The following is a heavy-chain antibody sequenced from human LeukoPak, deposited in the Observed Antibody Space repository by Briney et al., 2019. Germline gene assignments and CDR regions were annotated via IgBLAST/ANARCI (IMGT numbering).Heavy chain of an antibody. CDR2: XNTSGST. V-gene: IGHV4-34*01. Sequence: GXXNTSGSTNYNPSLKSRVTISVDTSKNQFSLKLSSVTAADTAVYYCARDPYSSSWNRNYYFDYWGQGTLVTVSS. D-gene: IGHD6-13*01. CDR3: ARDPYSSSWNRNYYFDY. J-gene: IGHJ4*02.